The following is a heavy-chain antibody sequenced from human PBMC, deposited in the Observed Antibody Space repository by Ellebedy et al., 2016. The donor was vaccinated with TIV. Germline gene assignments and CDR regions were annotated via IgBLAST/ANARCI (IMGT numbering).Heavy chain of an antibody. CDR2: VYYSGSP. CDR1: GGSVSSTRYY. CDR3: ARTDPWQPIDD. J-gene: IGHJ4*02. D-gene: IGHD2-21*02. Sequence: MPSETLSLTCSVSGGSVSSTRYYWAWIRQPPGKGLEYIGSVYYSGSPYYNPSFQSRVTLSADTSKNQFPLNLRTVTAADTAVYYCARTDPWQPIDDWGQGILVSVSS. V-gene: IGHV4-39*01.